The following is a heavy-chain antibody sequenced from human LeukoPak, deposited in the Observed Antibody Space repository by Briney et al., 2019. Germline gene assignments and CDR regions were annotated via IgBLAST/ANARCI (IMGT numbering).Heavy chain of an antibody. CDR3: AKFGRGTSPVH. Sequence: GGSLRLSCAASGFTFRSSWMSWVRLAPGKGLEWVGNIRPDGSEKQYVDSVKGRFTISRDNAQNSLFLQMNSLRAEDTAVYYCAKFGRGTSPVHWGQETLVTVSS. CDR2: IRPDGSEK. V-gene: IGHV3-7*01. CDR1: GFTFRSSW. D-gene: IGHD3-16*01. J-gene: IGHJ4*02.